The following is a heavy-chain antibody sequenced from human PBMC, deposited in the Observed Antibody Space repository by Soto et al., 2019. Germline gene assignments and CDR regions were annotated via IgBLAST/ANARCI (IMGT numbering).Heavy chain of an antibody. CDR1: GGSISSYY. CDR2: IYYSGST. V-gene: IGHV4-59*01. J-gene: IGHJ4*02. Sequence: SETLSLTCTVSGGSISSYYWSWIRQPPGKGLEWIGYIYYSGSTNYNPSLKSRVTTSVDTSKNQFSLKLSSVTAADTAVYYCARGVRYGFGYFDYWGQGTLVTVSS. CDR3: ARGVRYGFGYFDY. D-gene: IGHD3-10*01.